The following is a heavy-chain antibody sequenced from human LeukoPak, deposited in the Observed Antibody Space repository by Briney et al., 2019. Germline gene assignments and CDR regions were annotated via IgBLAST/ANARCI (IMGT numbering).Heavy chain of an antibody. J-gene: IGHJ4*02. Sequence: SETLSLTCTVSGGSISSYYWSWIRQPAGKGLEWIGRIYTSGSTNYNPSLKSRVTMSVDTSKNQFSLKLSSVTAADTAVYYCARDSGGYCSSTSCYPSFYFDYWGQGTLVTVSS. CDR3: ARDSGGYCSSTSCYPSFYFDY. V-gene: IGHV4-4*07. CDR1: GGSISSYY. D-gene: IGHD2-2*03. CDR2: IYTSGST.